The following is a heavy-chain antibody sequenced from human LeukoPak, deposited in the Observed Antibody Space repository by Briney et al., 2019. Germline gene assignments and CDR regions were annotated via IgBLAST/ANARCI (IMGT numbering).Heavy chain of an antibody. J-gene: IGHJ3*02. Sequence: QPGRSLRLSCAASGFTFSGYAMHWVRQAPGKGLEWVAGISYDGTNTYYADSVKGRFTISRDNSKNTLYLQMDSLRAEDTAVYYCASPVEMAPIAPPWGVFDIWGQGTIVTVSA. CDR2: ISYDGTNT. CDR3: ASPVEMAPIAPPWGVFDI. V-gene: IGHV3-30-3*01. D-gene: IGHD5-24*01. CDR1: GFTFSGYA.